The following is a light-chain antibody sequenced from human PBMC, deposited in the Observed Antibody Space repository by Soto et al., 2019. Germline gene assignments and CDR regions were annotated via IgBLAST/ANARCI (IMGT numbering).Light chain of an antibody. CDR2: GAS. Sequence: EIVLTQSPGTLSLSPGERATLSCRASQSVSNNLAWIQQKPGQTPRLLMYGASSRATGIPDRFSGSGSGTRFTLPISRREPEDFSVYYCQQYGGSPFISGPGTKV. CDR1: QSVSNN. CDR3: QQYGGSPFI. V-gene: IGKV3-20*01. J-gene: IGKJ3*01.